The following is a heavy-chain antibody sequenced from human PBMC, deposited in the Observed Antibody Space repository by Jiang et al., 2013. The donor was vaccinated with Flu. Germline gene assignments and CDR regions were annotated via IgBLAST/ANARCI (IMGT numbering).Heavy chain of an antibody. J-gene: IGHJ5*02. CDR3: ARGGWAYYYGSGRHWFDP. CDR1: GGSVSGSY. D-gene: IGHD3-10*01. V-gene: IGHV4-34*01. CDR2: INHSGST. Sequence: ETLSLTCVVYGGSVSGSYWSWIRQPPGKGLEWIGEINHSGSTNYNPSLKSRVTISVDTSKNQFSLKLSSVTAADTAVYYCARGGWAYYYGSGRHWFDPWGRREPWSPSP.